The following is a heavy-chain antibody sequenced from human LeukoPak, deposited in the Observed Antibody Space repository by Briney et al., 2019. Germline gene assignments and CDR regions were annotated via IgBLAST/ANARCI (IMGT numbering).Heavy chain of an antibody. CDR3: AKDDNSWSLDY. CDR2: IKQDGSQK. Sequence: PGASLRLSCAASGFTFSHYWMSWVRQAPGKGLERVASIKQDGSQKYYGDSVKGRFTISRDNAKNSLYLQMNSLRAEDTAFYYCAKDDNSWSLDYWGQGTLVTVSS. J-gene: IGHJ4*02. CDR1: GFTFSHYW. D-gene: IGHD6-13*01. V-gene: IGHV3-7*01.